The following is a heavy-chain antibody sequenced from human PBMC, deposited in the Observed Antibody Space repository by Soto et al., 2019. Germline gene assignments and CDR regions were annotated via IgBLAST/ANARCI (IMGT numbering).Heavy chain of an antibody. CDR2: MFSSGSS. D-gene: IGHD5-12*01. Sequence: QVRRQESGPGLVKPSETLSLTCSVPGDYISNYYWSWIRQSPGKGLEWIGYMFSSGSSNYNPSLKSRVTMSVDTSENQFSLRLSSVTAADTAIYYCAGASRGYSGYPVWFDAWGQGTLVTVSS. V-gene: IGHV4-59*01. CDR3: AGASRGYSGYPVWFDA. CDR1: GDYISNYY. J-gene: IGHJ5*02.